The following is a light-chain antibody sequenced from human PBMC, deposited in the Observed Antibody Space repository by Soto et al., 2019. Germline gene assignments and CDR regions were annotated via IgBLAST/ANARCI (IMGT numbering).Light chain of an antibody. CDR3: TSYAGSDIWV. Sequence: QSALTQPASVSGSPGQSITISCTGTSSDVGAYGYVSWYQQHPGKAPKLMIYEVSKRPSGVPDRFSGSKSGKTASLTVSGLQPEDEADYYCTSYAGSDIWVFGGGTKLTVL. J-gene: IGLJ3*02. CDR1: SSDVGAYGY. V-gene: IGLV2-8*01. CDR2: EVS.